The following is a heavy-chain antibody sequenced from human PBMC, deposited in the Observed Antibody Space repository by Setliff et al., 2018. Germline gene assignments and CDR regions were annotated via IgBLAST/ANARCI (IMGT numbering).Heavy chain of an antibody. CDR3: ARGPLDFVVLPAAGKFDY. CDR1: GYTFTSYG. V-gene: IGHV1-18*01. Sequence: ASMKVSCKASGYTFTSYGINWVRQAPGQGLEWMGWISAYARKFQGRVTMTTDTPTNTAYMELRSLRSDDTAVYYCARGPLDFVVLPAAGKFDYWGQGTLVTVSS. D-gene: IGHD2-2*01. J-gene: IGHJ4*02. CDR2: ISA.